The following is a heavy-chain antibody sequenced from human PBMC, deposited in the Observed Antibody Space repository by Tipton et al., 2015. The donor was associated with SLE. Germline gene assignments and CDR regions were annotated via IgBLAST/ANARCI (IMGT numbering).Heavy chain of an antibody. CDR1: GDSLIGSH. CDR2: IYNGGST. CDR3: ARRNSESGAFDM. D-gene: IGHD3-10*01. Sequence: TLFLTCTVSGDSLIGSHWTWIRQPAGKGLEWIGRIYNGGSTNYNPSLKSRLSMSVDTSKNQMSLKLNSVTAADTAVYYCARRNSESGAFDMWGQGTLVTVSS. V-gene: IGHV4-4*07. J-gene: IGHJ3*02.